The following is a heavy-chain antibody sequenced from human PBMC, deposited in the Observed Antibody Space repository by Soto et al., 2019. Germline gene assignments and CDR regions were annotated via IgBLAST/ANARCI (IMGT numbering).Heavy chain of an antibody. CDR2: MSYDGSNE. CDR3: AQSPSLTQRGCFDY. D-gene: IGHD3-9*01. J-gene: IGHJ4*02. V-gene: IGHV3-30*18. CDR1: GFIFSTYV. Sequence: GSLRLSCAASGFIFSTYVIHWVRQAPGKGPEWVATMSYDGSNEYYADSVQGRFTISRDNSKNTLYLQMNSLTIEDTAMYYCAQSPSLTQRGCFDYWGQGA.